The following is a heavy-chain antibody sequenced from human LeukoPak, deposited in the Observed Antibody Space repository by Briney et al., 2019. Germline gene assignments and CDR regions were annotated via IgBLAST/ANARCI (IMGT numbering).Heavy chain of an antibody. D-gene: IGHD4-17*01. V-gene: IGHV1-69*06. CDR3: ANYGDYTDAFDI. Sequence: SVKVSCKASGGTFSSYAISWVRQAPGQGLEWMGGIIPIFGTANYAQKFQGRVTMTEDTSTDTAYMELSSLRSEDTAVYYCANYGDYTDAFDIWGQGTMVTVSS. CDR1: GGTFSSYA. CDR2: IIPIFGTA. J-gene: IGHJ3*02.